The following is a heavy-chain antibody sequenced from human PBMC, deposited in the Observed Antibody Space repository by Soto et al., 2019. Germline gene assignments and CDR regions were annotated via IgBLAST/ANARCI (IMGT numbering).Heavy chain of an antibody. CDR3: AATMIVVVIPDYFDY. V-gene: IGHV3-23*01. CDR2: ISGSGGST. D-gene: IGHD3-22*01. CDR1: GFTFSSYA. J-gene: IGHJ4*02. Sequence: GGSLRLSCAASGFTFSSYAMSWVRQAPGKGLEWVSAISGSGGSTYYADSVKGRFTISRDDSKNTLYLQMNSLRAEDTAVYYCAATMIVVVIPDYFDYWAQGTLVTVSS.